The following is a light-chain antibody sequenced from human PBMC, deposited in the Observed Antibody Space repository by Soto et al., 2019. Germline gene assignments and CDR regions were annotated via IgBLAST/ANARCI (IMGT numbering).Light chain of an antibody. V-gene: IGLV2-14*01. Sequence: QSALTQPASVSGSPGQSVTISCTGTGSDIGDYNYVSWYQQHPGKAPKLMIYEVNYRPSGVSYRFSGSTSGNTASLTISGLQAEDEADYYCSSYTRSSTLVFGGGTQLTVL. CDR2: EVN. J-gene: IGLJ2*01. CDR3: SSYTRSSTLV. CDR1: GSDIGDYNY.